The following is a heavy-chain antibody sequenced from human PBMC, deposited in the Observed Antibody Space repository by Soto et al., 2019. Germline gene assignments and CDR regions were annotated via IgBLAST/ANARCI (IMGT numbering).Heavy chain of an antibody. CDR2: INPNSGGT. D-gene: IGHD3-22*01. V-gene: IGHV1-2*04. J-gene: IGHJ4*02. CDR3: ARTEHYYDSSGYYRGFDY. CDR1: GYTFTGYY. Sequence: ASVKVSCKASGYTFTGYYMHCVRQAPGQGLEWMGWINPNSGGTNYAQKFQGWVTMTRDTSISTAYMELSRLRSDDTAVYYCARTEHYYDSSGYYRGFDYWGQGTLVTVSS.